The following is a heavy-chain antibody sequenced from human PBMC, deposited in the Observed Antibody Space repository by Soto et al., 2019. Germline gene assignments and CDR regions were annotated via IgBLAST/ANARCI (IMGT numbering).Heavy chain of an antibody. CDR2: IYHSGST. CDR3: ARMVGATLVDF. V-gene: IGHV4-4*02. Sequence: QVQLQESGPGLVRPSGTLSLTCAVSGASISSTTSGNWWSWVRQPPGKGLEWIGEIYHSGSTNCTPSLQRRVTMSVDKSKNQFSLKLSSGTAADTAVYYCARMVGATLVDFWGQGTLVTVSS. J-gene: IGHJ4*02. D-gene: IGHD1-26*01. CDR1: GASISSTTSGNW.